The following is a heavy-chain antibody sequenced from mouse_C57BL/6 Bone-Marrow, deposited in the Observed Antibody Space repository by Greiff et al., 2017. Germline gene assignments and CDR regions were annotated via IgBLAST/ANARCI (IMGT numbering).Heavy chain of an antibody. J-gene: IGHJ3*01. D-gene: IGHD2-4*01. Sequence: VQLQQSGPELVKPGASVKISCKASGYAFTSYWMHWVKQRPGQGLEWIGRIYPGDGDTNYNGKFKGKATLTADTSSSTAYMQLSSLTTEDSAVSFVDPVYYDYAGTGFAYWGQGTLVTVSA. CDR3: DPVYYDYAGTGFAY. V-gene: IGHV1-82*01. CDR1: GYAFTSYW. CDR2: IYPGDGDT.